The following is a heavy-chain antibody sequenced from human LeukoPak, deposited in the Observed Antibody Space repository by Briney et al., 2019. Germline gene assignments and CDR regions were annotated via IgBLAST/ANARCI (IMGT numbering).Heavy chain of an antibody. J-gene: IGHJ4*02. Sequence: PSETLSLTCAVYGGSFSGYYWSWIRQPPGRGLEWIGEVNHSGNTAYNPSLKRRVTISVDTSKNQFSLKLRSVTAADTAVYYCATRISGLDYWGQGNLVTVSS. CDR2: VNHSGNT. CDR1: GGSFSGYY. CDR3: ATRISGLDY. V-gene: IGHV4-34*01. D-gene: IGHD6-19*01.